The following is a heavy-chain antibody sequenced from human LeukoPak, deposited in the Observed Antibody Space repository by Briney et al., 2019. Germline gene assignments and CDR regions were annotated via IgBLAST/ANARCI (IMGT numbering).Heavy chain of an antibody. CDR3: ASRAKGSSSDDY. V-gene: IGHV4-34*01. J-gene: IGHJ4*02. Sequence: SETLSLTCAVYGGSFSGYYWSWIRQPPGKGLEWIGEINHSGSTNYNPSLKSRVTISVDTSKNQFSLKLSSVTAADTAVYYCASRAKGSSSDDYWGQGTLVTVSS. CDR2: INHSGST. D-gene: IGHD6-13*01. CDR1: GGSFSGYY.